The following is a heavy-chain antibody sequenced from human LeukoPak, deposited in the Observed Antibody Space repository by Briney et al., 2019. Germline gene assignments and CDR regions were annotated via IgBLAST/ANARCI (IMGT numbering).Heavy chain of an antibody. CDR3: ASGGPSITMVRGALGTFDY. Sequence: GASVKVSCKASGGTFSSYAISWVRQAPGQGLEWMGGIIPIFGTANYAQKFQGRVTITTDESTSTAYMELSSLRSEDTAVYYCASGGPSITMVRGALGTFDYWGQGILVTVSS. CDR1: GGTFSSYA. CDR2: IIPIFGTA. J-gene: IGHJ4*02. D-gene: IGHD3-10*01. V-gene: IGHV1-69*05.